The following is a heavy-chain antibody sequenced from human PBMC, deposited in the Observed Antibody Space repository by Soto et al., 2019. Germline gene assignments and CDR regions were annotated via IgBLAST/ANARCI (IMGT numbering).Heavy chain of an antibody. V-gene: IGHV3-11*01. CDR1: GFAFSVYY. CDR3: VKTAREADY. J-gene: IGHJ4*02. Sequence: GGSLRLSCAASGFAFSVYYMTWIRQAPGKGLEWLTYISESGSDISYADSVKGRFTVSRDNAKNSLFLQMNSLRAEDTAVYYCVKTAREADYWGQGTLVTVSS. D-gene: IGHD5-18*01. CDR2: ISESGSDI.